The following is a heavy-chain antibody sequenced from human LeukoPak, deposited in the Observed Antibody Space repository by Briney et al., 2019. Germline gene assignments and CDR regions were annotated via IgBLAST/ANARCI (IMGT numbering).Heavy chain of an antibody. V-gene: IGHV4-4*07. J-gene: IGHJ4*02. Sequence: SETLSLTCTVSGGSIIDYDWSWIRQPAEKGLECIGRVYTSGGIDYNPSFKSRVTLSVDKSKNQFFLKLTSVTAADTAVYYCAGRDYWGQGTLVTVSS. CDR2: VYTSGGI. D-gene: IGHD1-26*01. CDR3: AGRDY. CDR1: GGSIIDYD.